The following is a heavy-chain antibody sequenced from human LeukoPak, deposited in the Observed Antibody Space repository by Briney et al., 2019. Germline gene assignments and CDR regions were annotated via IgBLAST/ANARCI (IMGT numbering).Heavy chain of an antibody. Sequence: SETLSLTCAVYGGSFSGYYWSWIRQPPGKGLEWIGEINHSGSTNYNPSLKSRVTISVDTSKNQFSLKLSSVTAADTAVYYCARVRGYDSSGYLYYYYYYMDVWGKGTTVTVSS. CDR2: INHSGST. V-gene: IGHV4-34*01. CDR1: GGSFSGYY. CDR3: ARVRGYDSSGYLYYYYYYMDV. D-gene: IGHD3-22*01. J-gene: IGHJ6*03.